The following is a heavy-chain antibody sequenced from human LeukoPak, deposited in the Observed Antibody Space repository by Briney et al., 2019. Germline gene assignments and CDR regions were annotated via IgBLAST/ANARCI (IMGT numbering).Heavy chain of an antibody. D-gene: IGHD3-3*01. CDR3: ARDKTIHGGAFDI. Sequence: SVKVSCKASGGTFSSYAISWARQAPGQGLEWMGGIIPIFGTANYAQKFQGRVTITADESTSTAYMELSSLRSEDTAVYYCARDKTIHGGAFDIWGQGTMVTVSS. CDR2: IIPIFGTA. V-gene: IGHV1-69*13. J-gene: IGHJ3*02. CDR1: GGTFSSYA.